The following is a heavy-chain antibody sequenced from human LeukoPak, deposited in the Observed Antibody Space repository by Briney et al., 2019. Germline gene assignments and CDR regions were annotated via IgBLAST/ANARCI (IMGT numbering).Heavy chain of an antibody. CDR2: IYYSGST. D-gene: IGHD2-15*01. CDR1: GGSVSSSRYY. Sequence: KPSETLSLTCTVSGGSVSSSRYYWGWIRQPPGKGLEWIGSIYYSGSTYYNPSLKSRVTISVDTSKNQFSLKLNSVTAADTAVYYCARDSGNLDYWGQGTLVTVSS. CDR3: ARDSGNLDY. J-gene: IGHJ4*02. V-gene: IGHV4-39*07.